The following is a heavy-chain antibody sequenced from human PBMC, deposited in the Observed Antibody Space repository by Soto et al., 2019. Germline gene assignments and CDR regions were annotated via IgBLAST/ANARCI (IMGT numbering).Heavy chain of an antibody. CDR3: ARVLRILYHPGGFDP. D-gene: IGHD2-8*01. CDR2: IDYSGST. Sequence: PSETLSLTCTVSGGSISSYYWSWIRQPPGRELEWIGYIDYSGSTNYNPSLKSRVTISVDTSKNQFSLKLSSVTAADTAVYYCARVLRILYHPGGFDPWGQGTLVTVSS. V-gene: IGHV4-59*01. CDR1: GGSISSYY. J-gene: IGHJ5*02.